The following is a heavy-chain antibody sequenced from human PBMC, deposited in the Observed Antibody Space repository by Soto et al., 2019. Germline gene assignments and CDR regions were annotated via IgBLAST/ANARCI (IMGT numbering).Heavy chain of an antibody. J-gene: IGHJ3*02. CDR3: ARDLQDIVLMVYAPAFAHDAFDI. Sequence: QVQLVQSGAEVKKPGASVKVSCKASGYIFTGYYMHWVRQAPGQGLEWMGWVKPNSGGSNYAQKFQSRVTMTRDTSISTAYMELSRLRSDDTAVYYCARDLQDIVLMVYAPAFAHDAFDIWGQGTMVTVSS. CDR2: VKPNSGGS. CDR1: GYIFTGYY. V-gene: IGHV1-2*02. D-gene: IGHD2-8*01.